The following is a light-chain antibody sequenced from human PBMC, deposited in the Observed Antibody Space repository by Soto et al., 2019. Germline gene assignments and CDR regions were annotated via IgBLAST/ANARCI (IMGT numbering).Light chain of an antibody. V-gene: IGLV2-14*03. CDR3: CSYTTTTAFYG. J-gene: IGLJ1*01. Sequence: QSVLAPLASVSGSRGQSITIPCTGSNTAVGDYNYVSWYQQLPGKAPRLIIYEVINRPSGVSPRFSGSKSANTASLTISGLQAEDEADYYCCSYTTTTAFYGFGTGTKVTVL. CDR1: NTAVGDYNY. CDR2: EVI.